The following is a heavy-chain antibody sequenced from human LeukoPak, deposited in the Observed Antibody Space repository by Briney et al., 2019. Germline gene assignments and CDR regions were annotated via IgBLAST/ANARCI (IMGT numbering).Heavy chain of an antibody. D-gene: IGHD3-22*01. CDR1: GFTFSSYA. V-gene: IGHV3-64*01. Sequence: PGGSLRLSCAASGFTFSSYAMHWVRQAPGKGLEYVSAISSNGGSTYYANSVKGRFTISRDNSKNTLYLQMGSLRAEDMAVYYCERRGEDYYDSSGSFDYWGQGTLVTVSS. CDR3: ERRGEDYYDSSGSFDY. J-gene: IGHJ4*02. CDR2: ISSNGGST.